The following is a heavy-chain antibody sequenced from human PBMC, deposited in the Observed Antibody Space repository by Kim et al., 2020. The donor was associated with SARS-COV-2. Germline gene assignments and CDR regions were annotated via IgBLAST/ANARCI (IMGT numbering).Heavy chain of an antibody. D-gene: IGHD1-26*01. CDR2: VNPDGTNT. CDR1: GFTFKNYW. CDR3: AGDIGSWFDP. J-gene: IGHJ5*02. V-gene: IGHV3-74*01. Sequence: GGSLRLSCVASGFTFKNYWMHWVRQAPGKGLVWLSRVNPDGTNTIYADSVRGRFTISRDNAKDTRYLQMNSLGDEDTAVYYCAGDIGSWFDPWGQGTLVTVSS.